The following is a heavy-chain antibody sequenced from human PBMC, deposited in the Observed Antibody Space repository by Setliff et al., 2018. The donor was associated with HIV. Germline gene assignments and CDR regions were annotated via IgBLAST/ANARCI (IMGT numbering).Heavy chain of an antibody. CDR2: INHRGST. CDR1: GGSFSDYY. CDR3: AQLGMVDGFDY. V-gene: IGHV4-34*01. J-gene: IGHJ4*02. Sequence: SETLSLTCAVYGGSFSDYYWTWIRQSPGKGLEWIGEINHRGSTNYNPSLKSRVTMSVDTSKSQFSLKLSSVTAADTAVYYCAQLGMVDGFDYWGQGTLVTVSS. D-gene: IGHD1-1*01.